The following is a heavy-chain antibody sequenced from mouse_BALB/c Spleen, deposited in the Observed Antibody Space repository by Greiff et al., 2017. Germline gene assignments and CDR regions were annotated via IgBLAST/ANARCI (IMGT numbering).Heavy chain of an antibody. V-gene: IGHV14-3*02. J-gene: IGHJ2*01. CDR2: IDPANGNT. D-gene: IGHD1-1*02. Sequence: EVKLMESGAELVKPGASVKLSCTASGFNIKDTYMHWVKQRPEQGLEWIGRIDPANGNTKYDPKFQGKATITADTSSNTAYLQLSSLTSEDTAVYYCARRGGMYYFDYWGQGTTLTVAS. CDR1: GFNIKDTY. CDR3: ARRGGMYYFDY.